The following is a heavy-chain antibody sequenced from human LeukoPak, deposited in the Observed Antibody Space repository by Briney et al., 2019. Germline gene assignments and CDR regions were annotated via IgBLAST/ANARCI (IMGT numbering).Heavy chain of an antibody. CDR3: ARGGPGRWPAYYFDY. V-gene: IGHV3-7*05. CDR2: INQEGIET. J-gene: IGHJ4*02. D-gene: IGHD2-15*01. Sequence: PGGSLRLSCAASGFSFSSYWMSWVRQAPGKGLEWVANINQEGIETYYVDSVKGRFTISRDNAKNSLFLQMNSLRAEDTAVYCCARGGPGRWPAYYFDYWGQGTLVTVSS. CDR1: GFSFSSYW.